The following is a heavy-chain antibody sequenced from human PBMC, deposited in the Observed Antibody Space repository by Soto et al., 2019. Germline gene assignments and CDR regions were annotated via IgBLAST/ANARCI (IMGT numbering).Heavy chain of an antibody. CDR2: IFYSGST. D-gene: IGHD2-15*01. J-gene: IGHJ5*02. V-gene: IGHV4-59*01. Sequence: QVQLQESGPGLVTPSETLSLTCAVSGGSISDYYWHWLRQPPGKGLEWIGNIFYSGSTNYNPSLKSRITISVDTSKNQFSLKLNSVTTADTAVYYCARLGCTVSNCYHLDPWGQGILVTVSS. CDR3: ARLGCTVSNCYHLDP. CDR1: GGSISDYY.